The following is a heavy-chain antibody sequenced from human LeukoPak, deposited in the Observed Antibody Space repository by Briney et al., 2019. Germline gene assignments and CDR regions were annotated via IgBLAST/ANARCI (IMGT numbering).Heavy chain of an antibody. CDR1: GFTFSTSG. CDR3: AIHRGYTSSFDY. J-gene: IGHJ4*02. D-gene: IGHD6-19*01. CDR2: IRFDGSNK. Sequence: GGSLRLSCAASGFTFSTSGMQWVRQAPGKGLEWVAFIRFDGSNKYYADSVKGRFTISRDNSKNALYLQMNSLRAEDTAVYYCAIHRGYTSSFDYWGQGTLVTVSS. V-gene: IGHV3-30*02.